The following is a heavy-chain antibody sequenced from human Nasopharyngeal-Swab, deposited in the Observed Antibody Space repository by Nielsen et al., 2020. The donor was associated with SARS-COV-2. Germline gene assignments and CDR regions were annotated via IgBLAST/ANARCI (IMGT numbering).Heavy chain of an antibody. CDR1: GFIFSAYT. Sequence: GSLRLSCAASGFIFSAYTMNWVRQAPGKGLEWLSPITSSTSYIYYADSVKGRFTISRDNAKNSLYLQMNSLRTEDTDVYYCATSGYSSGWIFWGQGTLVTVSS. V-gene: IGHV3-21*01. J-gene: IGHJ4*02. CDR2: ITSSTSYI. D-gene: IGHD6-19*01. CDR3: ATSGYSSGWIF.